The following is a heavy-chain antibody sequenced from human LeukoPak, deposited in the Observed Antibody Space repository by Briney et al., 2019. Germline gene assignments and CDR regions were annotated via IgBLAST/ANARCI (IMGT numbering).Heavy chain of an antibody. V-gene: IGHV4-39*01. CDR3: ARRDDSSGYHKIFDY. CDR2: IYYSGNT. Sequence: SETLSLTCTVSGGSISSSSYYWGWIRQPPGKGLEWLGSIYYSGNTYYNPSLKSRVTISIDTSKNQFYLKLSSLTAADTAVYFCARRDDSSGYHKIFDYWGPGTLVTVSS. D-gene: IGHD3-22*01. J-gene: IGHJ4*02. CDR1: GGSISSSSYY.